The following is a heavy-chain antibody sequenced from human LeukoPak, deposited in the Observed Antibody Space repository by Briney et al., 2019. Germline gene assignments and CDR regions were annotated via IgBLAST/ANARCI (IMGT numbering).Heavy chain of an antibody. CDR1: GGSISIYY. D-gene: IGHD3-10*01. J-gene: IGHJ6*03. Sequence: SETLFLTCTVSGGSISIYYWNWIRQPAGKRLEWIGRIFTSGITNYNPSLKSRVTMSVDTSKNQFSLNLSSVTAADTAVYYCARESSGSYYNPQGYMDVWGKGTTVTVSS. CDR3: ARESSGSYYNPQGYMDV. CDR2: IFTSGIT. V-gene: IGHV4-4*07.